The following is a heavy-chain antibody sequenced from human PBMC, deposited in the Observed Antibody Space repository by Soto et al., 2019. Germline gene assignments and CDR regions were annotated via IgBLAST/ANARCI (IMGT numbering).Heavy chain of an antibody. CDR2: IRSKANSYAT. V-gene: IGHV3-73*02. Sequence: EVQLVESGGGLVQPGGSLKLSCAASGFTFSGSAMHWVRQASGKGLEWVGRIRSKANSYATAYAASVKGRFTISRDDSKNPAYLQMNSLKAEDTAVYYCTTTVTTDYWGQGTLVTVSS. J-gene: IGHJ4*02. CDR3: TTTVTTDY. D-gene: IGHD4-17*01. CDR1: GFTFSGSA.